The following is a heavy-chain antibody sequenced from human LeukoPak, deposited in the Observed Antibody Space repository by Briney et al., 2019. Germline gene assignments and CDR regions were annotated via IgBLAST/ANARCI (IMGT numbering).Heavy chain of an antibody. V-gene: IGHV3-20*04. J-gene: IGHJ3*02. CDR1: GFTFDDYG. D-gene: IGHD1-26*01. Sequence: GGSLRLSCAAAGFTFDDYGMSWVRQAPGKGLEWVSGINWSGGSTGYADSVKGRFTISRDNAKNSLYLQMNSLRAEDTALYYCARLSGSYETGAFDIWGQGTMVTVSS. CDR3: ARLSGSYETGAFDI. CDR2: INWSGGST.